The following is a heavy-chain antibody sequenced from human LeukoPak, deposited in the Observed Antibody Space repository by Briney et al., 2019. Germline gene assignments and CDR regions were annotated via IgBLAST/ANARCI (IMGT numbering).Heavy chain of an antibody. Sequence: GGSLRLSCAASGFAFNTYSMNWVRQAPGKGLEWVSSITSSSTTIYYADSVKGRFTISRDNAKNSLYLQMNSLRAEDTAVYYCARNTAIDYWGQGTLVTVSS. CDR2: ITSSSTTI. D-gene: IGHD5-18*01. V-gene: IGHV3-48*01. J-gene: IGHJ4*02. CDR3: ARNTAIDY. CDR1: GFAFNTYS.